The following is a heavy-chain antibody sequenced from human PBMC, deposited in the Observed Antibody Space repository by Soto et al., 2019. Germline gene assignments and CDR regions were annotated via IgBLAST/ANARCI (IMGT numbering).Heavy chain of an antibody. V-gene: IGHV3-13*01. CDR2: IGTAGDT. D-gene: IGHD1-1*01. CDR1: GFTFSSYD. Sequence: GGSLRLSCAASGFTFSSYDVHWVRQATGKGLEWVSAIGTAGDTYYPGSVKGRFTISRENAKNSLYLQMNSLRAGDTAVYYCARGNVSGAFDYWGQGTLVTVSS. CDR3: ARGNVSGAFDY. J-gene: IGHJ4*02.